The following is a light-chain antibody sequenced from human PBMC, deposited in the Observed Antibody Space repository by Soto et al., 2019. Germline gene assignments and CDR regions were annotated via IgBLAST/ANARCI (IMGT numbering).Light chain of an antibody. CDR2: EVS. J-gene: IGLJ1*01. CDR1: SSDVGGYNY. CDR3: SSYTSSSRGV. Sequence: QSALTQPASVSGSPGQSITISCTGTSSDVGGYNYVSWHQQHPGKAPKLMIYEVSNRPSGVSNRFSGSKSGNTASLTISGLQAEDEADYYCSSYTSSSRGVFGTGTKVTVL. V-gene: IGLV2-14*01.